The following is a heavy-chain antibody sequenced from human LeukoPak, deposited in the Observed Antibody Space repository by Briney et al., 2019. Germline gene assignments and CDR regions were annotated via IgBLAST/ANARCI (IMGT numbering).Heavy chain of an antibody. V-gene: IGHV4-61*02. J-gene: IGHJ4*02. D-gene: IGHD3-22*01. CDR1: GDSISSGNYY. CDR2: IYTSGST. Sequence: PSETLSLTCTVPGDSISSGNYYWSWIRQPAGKGLEWIGRIYTSGSTNYNPSLKSRVTISVDTSKNQFSLRLNSVTATDTAMYYCARGPYSYDSSGCFDYWGQGALVTVSS. CDR3: ARGPYSYDSSGCFDY.